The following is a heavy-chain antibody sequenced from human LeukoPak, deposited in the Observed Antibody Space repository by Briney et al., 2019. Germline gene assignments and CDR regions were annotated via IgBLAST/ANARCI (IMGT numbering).Heavy chain of an antibody. V-gene: IGHV1-18*01. D-gene: IGHD2-2*01. CDR2: ISAYNGNT. CDR1: GYTFTNYG. Sequence: GASVKVSCKASGYTFTNYGISWVRQAPGQGLEWMGWISAYNGNTNYAQKLQGRVTMTTDTSTSTAYMELRSLRSDDTAVYYCARALLGSTSPNWFDPWGQGTLVTVSS. J-gene: IGHJ5*02. CDR3: ARALLGSTSPNWFDP.